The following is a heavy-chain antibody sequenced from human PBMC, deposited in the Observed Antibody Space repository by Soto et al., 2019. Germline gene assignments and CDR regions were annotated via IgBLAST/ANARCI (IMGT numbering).Heavy chain of an antibody. J-gene: IGHJ4*02. V-gene: IGHV4-4*02. D-gene: IGHD2-15*01. CDR2: IYHSGST. CDR3: ASTDEYCSGGSCPFDY. Sequence: TLSLTCAVSSGSISSSNWWSWVRQPPGKGLEWIGEIYHSGSTNYNPSLKSRVTISVDKSKNQFSLKLSSVTAADTAVYYCASTDEYCSGGSCPFDYWGQGTLVTVSS. CDR1: SGSISSSNW.